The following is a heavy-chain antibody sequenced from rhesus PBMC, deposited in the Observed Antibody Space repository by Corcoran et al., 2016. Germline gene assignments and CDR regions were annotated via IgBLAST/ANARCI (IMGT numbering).Heavy chain of an antibody. J-gene: IGHJ4*01. CDR3: ARDPGIAAARFDY. CDR2: IYGSSTST. CDR1: GGSISDSYR. Sequence: QVQLQESGPGVVKPSETLSLTCAVSGGSISDSYRWSWIRQPQGQGLEWIGYIYGSSTSTNYNPSLKSRLTISKDTSKNQFSLKLSSVTAADTAVYYCARDPGIAAARFDYWGQGVLVTVSS. V-gene: IGHV4S10*01. D-gene: IGHD6-31*01.